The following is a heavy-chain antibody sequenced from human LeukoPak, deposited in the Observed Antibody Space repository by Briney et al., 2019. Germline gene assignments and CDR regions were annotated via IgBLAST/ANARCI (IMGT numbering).Heavy chain of an antibody. V-gene: IGHV3-20*04. D-gene: IGHD3-22*01. J-gene: IGHJ4*02. CDR1: GFTFDDYG. CDR2: INWNGDST. CDR3: ARVHSSGYPYYFDY. Sequence: GGSLRLSCAASGFTFDDYGMSWVRQAPGKGLEWVSGINWNGDSTGYADSVKGRFTISRDNAKNSLYLPMNSLRAEDTALYYCARVHSSGYPYYFDYWGQGALVTVSS.